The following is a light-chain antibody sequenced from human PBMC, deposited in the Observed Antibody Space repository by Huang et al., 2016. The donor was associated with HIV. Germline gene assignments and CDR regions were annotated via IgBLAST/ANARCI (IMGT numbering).Light chain of an antibody. V-gene: IGKV3-15*01. J-gene: IGKJ4*01. CDR3: QQYNNWLLS. CDR1: RSVSSN. CDR2: GSS. Sequence: IVMTQSLATLSVSPGERVTVSCRANRSVSSNLAWYQQRPGQAPRLLIYGSSTRAPGSPARFSGSGSGTDFSLTISSLQSEDFALYYCQQYNNWLLSFGGGTRVDI.